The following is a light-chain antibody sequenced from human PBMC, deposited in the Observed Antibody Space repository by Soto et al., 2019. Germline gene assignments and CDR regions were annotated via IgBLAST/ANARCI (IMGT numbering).Light chain of an antibody. V-gene: IGKV1-5*03. Sequence: IQMTQSPSSLSASVGDRVTITCRASQSISSYLNWYQQKPGKAPKLLIYEASVLQNGVPSRFSGSGSGTEFTLAIDSLQPDDFATYYCQEHNSYIPTFGPGSKV. CDR1: QSISSY. J-gene: IGKJ1*01. CDR3: QEHNSYIPT. CDR2: EAS.